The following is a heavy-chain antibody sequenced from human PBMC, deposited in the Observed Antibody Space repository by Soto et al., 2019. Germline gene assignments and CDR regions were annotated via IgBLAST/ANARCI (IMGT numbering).Heavy chain of an antibody. V-gene: IGHV1-69*12. CDR1: GGTSRNYV. Sequence: QVQLVQSGPEIKKPGSSVKVSCKDSGGTSRNYVISWVRQAPGQELEWMGGIIPSFGTPTYAKKFQGRVIITADDSTSASYMEVSSLRSEDTSVYYCARDYTSSSHYDSTNYGYFDFWGLGTLVNVSS. D-gene: IGHD3-22*01. J-gene: IGHJ4*02. CDR3: ARDYTSSSHYDSTNYGYFDF. CDR2: IIPSFGTP.